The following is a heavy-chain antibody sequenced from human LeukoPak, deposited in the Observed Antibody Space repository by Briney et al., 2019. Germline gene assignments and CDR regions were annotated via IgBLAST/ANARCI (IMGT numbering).Heavy chain of an antibody. CDR1: GFTFSTYW. CDR3: VKDERSGSYIH. Sequence: GGSLRLSCAASGFTFSTYWMTWFRKAPGKGLEWVANIKQDGSVKYYVDSVKGRFTLSRDNSKNSLYLQMDSLRAEDTAVYYCVKDERSGSYIHWGQGTLVTVSS. V-gene: IGHV3-7*01. CDR2: IKQDGSVK. J-gene: IGHJ4*02. D-gene: IGHD1-26*01.